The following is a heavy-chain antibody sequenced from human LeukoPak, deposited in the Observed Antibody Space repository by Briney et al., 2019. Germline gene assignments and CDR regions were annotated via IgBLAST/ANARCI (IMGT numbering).Heavy chain of an antibody. Sequence: GGSLPVPCAASGFTFNTYNINWVRQAPGKGLEWVSYISSSASTIDYVDSVKGRFTISRDNAKNSLYLQMNSLRAEDTAVYYCARTFDVRGRGTMVTVSS. CDR1: GFTFNTYN. CDR3: ARTFDV. V-gene: IGHV3-48*01. CDR2: ISSSASTI. J-gene: IGHJ3*01.